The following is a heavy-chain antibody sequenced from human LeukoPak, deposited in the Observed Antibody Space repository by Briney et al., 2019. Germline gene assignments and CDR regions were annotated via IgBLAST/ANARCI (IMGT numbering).Heavy chain of an antibody. D-gene: IGHD5-24*01. J-gene: IGHJ5*02. CDR2: MSNGGRT. V-gene: IGHV4-59*08. CDR3: ARHGYNDFKFDP. Sequence: SETLSLTCAVSGGSISNYYWSWIRQPPGKGLEWVGYMSNGGRTNYNPSLKSRVTMSVDTSKNEFSLKLTSVTAADTAVYYCARHGYNDFKFDPWGQGTLVTVSS. CDR1: GGSISNYY.